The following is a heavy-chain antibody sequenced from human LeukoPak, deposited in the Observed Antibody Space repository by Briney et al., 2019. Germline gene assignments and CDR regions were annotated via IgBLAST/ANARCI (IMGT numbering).Heavy chain of an antibody. Sequence: PSETLSLTCAVYGGSFSSYYWSWIRQPPGKGLEWIGEINHSGSTNYNPSLKSRVTISVDTSKNQFSLKLSSVTAADTAVYYCARGRGFGRSGYSTYYYYYYMDVWGKGTTVTVSS. V-gene: IGHV4-34*01. CDR3: ARGRGFGRSGYSTYYYYYYMDV. CDR2: INHSGST. CDR1: GGSFSSYY. J-gene: IGHJ6*03. D-gene: IGHD3-3*01.